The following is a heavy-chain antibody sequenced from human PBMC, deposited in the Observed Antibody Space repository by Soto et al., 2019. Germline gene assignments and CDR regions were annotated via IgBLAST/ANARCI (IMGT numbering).Heavy chain of an antibody. CDR3: ARGRSGIAVSVDY. D-gene: IGHD6-19*01. CDR1: GGTFSSYA. Sequence: QVQLVQSGAEVKKPGSSVKVSCTASGGTFSSYAISWVRQAPGQGLEWMAGIIPIFCTANYAQKFQGRVTITADESTSTAYMELSSLRSEDTCVYYCARGRSGIAVSVDYWGQGTLVTVSS. CDR2: IIPIFCTA. J-gene: IGHJ4*02. V-gene: IGHV1-69*01.